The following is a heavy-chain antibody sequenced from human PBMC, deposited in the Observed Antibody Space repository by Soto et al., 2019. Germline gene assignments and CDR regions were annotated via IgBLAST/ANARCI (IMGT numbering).Heavy chain of an antibody. V-gene: IGHV3-21*06. Sequence: EVQLVESGGGLVKPGGSLRLSCAASGFTLRTYTMNWVRQAPGKGLEWVSSISISSSDRYYADSVRGRFTISRDNAKNALYLQMNSLRADDTAVYFCVRGMNPLVGGQGTLVTVSS. CDR1: GFTLRTYT. J-gene: IGHJ4*01. CDR3: VRGMNPLV. CDR2: ISISSSDR.